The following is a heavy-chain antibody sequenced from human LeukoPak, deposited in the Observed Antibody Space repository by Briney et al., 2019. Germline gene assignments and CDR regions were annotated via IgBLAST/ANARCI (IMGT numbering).Heavy chain of an antibody. CDR1: GYTLTELS. Sequence: ASVKVSCKVSGYTLTELSMHWVRQAPGQGLEWMGGIIPIFGTANYAQKFQGRVTITADESTSTAYMELSSLRSEDTAVYYCARAPHDSSGYYPYYFDYWGQGTLVTVSS. V-gene: IGHV1-69*13. CDR2: IIPIFGTA. D-gene: IGHD3-22*01. J-gene: IGHJ4*02. CDR3: ARAPHDSSGYYPYYFDY.